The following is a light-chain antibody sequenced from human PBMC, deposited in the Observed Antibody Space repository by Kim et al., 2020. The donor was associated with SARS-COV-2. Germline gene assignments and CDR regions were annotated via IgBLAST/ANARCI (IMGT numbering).Light chain of an antibody. CDR3: SSYAGSNNFDVV. CDR2: EVS. J-gene: IGLJ2*01. V-gene: IGLV2-8*01. CDR1: SSDVGGYNY. Sequence: SVTISCTGTSSDVGGYNYVSWYQQHPGKAPKLMIYEVSKRPSGVPVRFSGSKSGNTASLTVSGLQAEDEADYYCSSYAGSNNFDVVFGGGTQLTVL.